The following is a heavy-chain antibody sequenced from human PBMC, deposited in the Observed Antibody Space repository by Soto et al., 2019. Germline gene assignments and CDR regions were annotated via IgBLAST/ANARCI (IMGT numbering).Heavy chain of an antibody. V-gene: IGHV4-31*03. Sequence: QVQLQESGPGLVKPSQTLSLTCSVSGVSINSGGYYWSWIRHHPGKGLEWIGYIYYTGHTFYNPSLKSRVAMALDTSKNQFSLKLSSVTAADTAVYYCARGSQLERDALDIWGQGTMVTVSS. D-gene: IGHD1-1*01. CDR3: ARGSQLERDALDI. CDR1: GVSINSGGYY. CDR2: IYYTGHT. J-gene: IGHJ3*02.